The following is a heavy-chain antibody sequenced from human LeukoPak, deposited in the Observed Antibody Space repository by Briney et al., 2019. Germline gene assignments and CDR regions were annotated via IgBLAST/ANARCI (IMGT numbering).Heavy chain of an antibody. D-gene: IGHD4-17*01. Sequence: ASVKVSCKASGYTFTSYGISWVRQAPGQGLEWMGWISAYNGNTNYAQKLQGRVTMTTDTSTSTAYMELRSLRSDDTAVYYCARADYGDYGGYYYYGMDVWGQGTTVTVSS. CDR2: ISAYNGNT. CDR3: ARADYGDYGGYYYYGMDV. V-gene: IGHV1-18*01. J-gene: IGHJ6*02. CDR1: GYTFTSYG.